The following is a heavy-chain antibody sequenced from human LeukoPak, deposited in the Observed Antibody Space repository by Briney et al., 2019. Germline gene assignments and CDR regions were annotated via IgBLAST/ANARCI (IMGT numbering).Heavy chain of an antibody. V-gene: IGHV4-59*01. Sequence: SETLSLTCTVSGGSISSYYWSWIRQPPGKGLEWIGYIYYSGSTNYNPSLKSRVTISVDTSKNQFSLKLSSVTAADTAVYYCARDASVRAFPGDAFDIWGQGTMVTVSS. D-gene: IGHD1-26*01. CDR1: GGSISSYY. CDR2: IYYSGST. J-gene: IGHJ3*02. CDR3: ARDASVRAFPGDAFDI.